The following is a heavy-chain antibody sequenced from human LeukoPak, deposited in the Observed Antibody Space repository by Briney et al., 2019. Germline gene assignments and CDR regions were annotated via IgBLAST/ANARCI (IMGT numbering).Heavy chain of an antibody. J-gene: IGHJ6*02. Sequence: PGGSLRLSCAASGFTFSSYAMSWVRQAPGKGLEWVSAISGSGGSTYYADSVKGRFTISRDNSKNTLYLQMNSLRAEDAAVYYCAKDAALVGAMYGMDVWGQGTTVTVSS. CDR2: ISGSGGST. D-gene: IGHD1-26*01. CDR1: GFTFSSYA. V-gene: IGHV3-23*01. CDR3: AKDAALVGAMYGMDV.